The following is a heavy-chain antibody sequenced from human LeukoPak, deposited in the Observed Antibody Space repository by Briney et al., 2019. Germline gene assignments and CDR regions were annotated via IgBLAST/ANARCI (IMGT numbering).Heavy chain of an antibody. CDR2: IYYSGST. CDR3: ARDQNYYDSSGYPSRAFDI. D-gene: IGHD3-22*01. J-gene: IGHJ3*02. CDR1: GGSISSYY. V-gene: IGHV4-59*01. Sequence: SETLSLTCTVSGGSISSYYWSWIRQPPGKGLEWIGYIYYSGSTNYNPSLKSRVTISVDTSKNQFSLKLSSVTAADTAVYYCARDQNYYDSSGYPSRAFDIWGQGTMVTVSS.